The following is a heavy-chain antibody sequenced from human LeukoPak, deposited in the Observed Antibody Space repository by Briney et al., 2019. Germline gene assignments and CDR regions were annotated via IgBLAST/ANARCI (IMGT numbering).Heavy chain of an antibody. V-gene: IGHV1-69*05. CDR2: IIPIFGTA. D-gene: IGHD3-3*01. CDR1: GYTFTTYG. Sequence: SVKVSCKASGYTFTTYGISWVRQAPGQGLEWMGGIIPIFGTANYAQKFQGRVTITTDESTSTAYMELSSLRSEDTAVYYCAQILEWPSFDYWGQGTLVTVSS. J-gene: IGHJ4*02. CDR3: AQILEWPSFDY.